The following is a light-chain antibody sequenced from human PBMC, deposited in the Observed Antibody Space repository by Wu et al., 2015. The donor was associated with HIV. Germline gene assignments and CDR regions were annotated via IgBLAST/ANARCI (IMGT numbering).Light chain of an antibody. CDR2: DAS. CDR3: QQRSNWPLT. V-gene: IGKV3-11*01. CDR1: RSVSGT. J-gene: IGKJ5*01. Sequence: EIVLTQSPATLSLSSGETATLSCRASRSVSGTLAWYQQKPGQALRLLIYDASNRATGVPARFSGSGSFTDFTLTISSLEPEDSAVYYCQQRSNWPLTFGHGTRLEIK.